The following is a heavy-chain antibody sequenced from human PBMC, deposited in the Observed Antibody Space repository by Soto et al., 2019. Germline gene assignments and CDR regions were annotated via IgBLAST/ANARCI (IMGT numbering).Heavy chain of an antibody. CDR2: RSYSGTT. V-gene: IGHV4-39*07. CDR1: SGSITTRSYY. D-gene: IGHD3-10*01. CDR3: ARAQFYSGSGNYNNLMFDA. J-gene: IGHJ5*02. Sequence: PSETLSLTCTVSSGSITTRSYYWGWIRQPPGKGLEWIGSRSYSGTTFFNLSLKSRVTISMDTSKNQFSLTLNSMTAADTAVYYCARAQFYSGSGNYNNLMFDAWGQGIQVTVSS.